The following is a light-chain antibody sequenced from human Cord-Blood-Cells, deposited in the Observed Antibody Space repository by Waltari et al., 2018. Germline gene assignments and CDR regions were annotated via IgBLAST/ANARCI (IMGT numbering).Light chain of an antibody. CDR3: CSYAGSSTLV. J-gene: IGLJ2*01. CDR1: SSDDGSYNL. Sequence: QPALTQPASVSGSPGQSITISCTGTSSDDGSYNLVSWYHQHPGKAPKLMIYEVSKRPSGVSNRFSGSKSGNTASLTISGLQAEDEADYYCCSYAGSSTLVFGGGTKLTVL. CDR2: EVS. V-gene: IGLV2-23*02.